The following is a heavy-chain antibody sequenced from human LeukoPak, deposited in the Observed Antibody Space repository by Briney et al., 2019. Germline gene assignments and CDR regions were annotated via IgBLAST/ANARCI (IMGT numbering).Heavy chain of an antibody. J-gene: IGHJ4*02. CDR2: IYHSGST. Sequence: PSQTLSLTCAVSGGSISSGGYSWSWIRQPPGKGLEWIGYIYHSGSTYYNPSLKSRVTISVDRSKNQFSLKLSSVTAADTAVYYCARGDNDLTPAYGGQGTLVTVS. CDR3: ARGDNDLTPAY. D-gene: IGHD4-23*01. V-gene: IGHV4-30-2*01. CDR1: GGSISSGGYS.